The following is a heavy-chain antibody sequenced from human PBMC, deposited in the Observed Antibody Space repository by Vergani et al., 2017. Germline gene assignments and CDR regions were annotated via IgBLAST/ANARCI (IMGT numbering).Heavy chain of an antibody. CDR3: ARDSVQYYYGSGYGMDV. V-gene: IGHV3-11*05. Sequence: QVQLVESGGGLVKPGGSLRLSCAASGFTFSDYYMSWIRQAPGKGLEWVSYISSSSSYTNYADSVKGRFTISRDNAKNSLYLQMNSLRAEDTAVYYCARDSVQYYYGSGYGMDVWGQGTTVTVSS. CDR2: ISSSSSYT. J-gene: IGHJ6*02. CDR1: GFTFSDYY. D-gene: IGHD3-10*01.